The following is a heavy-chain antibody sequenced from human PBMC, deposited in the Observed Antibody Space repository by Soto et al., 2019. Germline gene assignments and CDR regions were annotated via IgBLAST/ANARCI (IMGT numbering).Heavy chain of an antibody. J-gene: IGHJ4*02. CDR2: ITWNSRYI. D-gene: IGHD6-13*01. V-gene: IGHV3-9*01. CDR1: GFTFDDYD. CDR3: AKAIYGSRSSTIDF. Sequence: PGGSLRLSCAASGFTFDDYDMHWIRQAPGKGLEWVSYITWNSRYIGYADSVKGRFTISRDNANNSLYLQMKSLKPEDTAFYYCAKAIYGSRSSTIDFWGQGTLVTVSS.